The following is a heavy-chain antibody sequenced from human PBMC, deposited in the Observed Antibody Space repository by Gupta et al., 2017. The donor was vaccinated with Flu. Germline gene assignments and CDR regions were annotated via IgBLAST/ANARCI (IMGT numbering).Heavy chain of an antibody. J-gene: IGHJ4*02. CDR2: IWYDGSNK. D-gene: IGHD4-17*01. V-gene: IGHV3-33*01. CDR1: GFTFSTYG. CDR3: ARDFYGDYERLDY. Sequence: QVQLVESGGGVVQPGRSLRLSCAASGFTFSTYGIPWVRQAPGKGLEWVAFIWYDGSNKDYADSVKGRFTISRDNSKNTLFLQMNSLRAEDTAVYYCARDFYGDYERLDYWGQGTLVTVSS.